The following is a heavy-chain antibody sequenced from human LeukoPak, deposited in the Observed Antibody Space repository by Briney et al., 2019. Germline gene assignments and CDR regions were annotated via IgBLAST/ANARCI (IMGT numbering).Heavy chain of an antibody. CDR1: GYTFTSCD. J-gene: IGHJ4*02. D-gene: IGHD6-19*01. Sequence: ASVKVSCKASGYTFTSCDINWVRQAPGQGLEWMGWMNPNSGNTGYAQKFQGRVTMTRNTSISTAYMELSSLRSEDTAVYYCARGVIPVAGAKGDYWGQGTLVPVSS. CDR2: MNPNSGNT. CDR3: ARGVIPVAGAKGDY. V-gene: IGHV1-8*01.